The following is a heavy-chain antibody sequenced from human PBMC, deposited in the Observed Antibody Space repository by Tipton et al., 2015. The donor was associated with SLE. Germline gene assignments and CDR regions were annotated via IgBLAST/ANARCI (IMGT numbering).Heavy chain of an antibody. CDR2: INHSGIT. CDR3: ARPRRARDYTTSAAYYLDF. D-gene: IGHD2-2*02. Sequence: TLSLTCAVYGGSFRGYSWTWIRQAPRKGLEWIGDINHSGITNYNPSPKSRVTISLDTSKSQFSLRVNSVTAADTAVYYCARPRRARDYTTSAAYYLDFWGQGTLVTVSS. V-gene: IGHV4-34*01. J-gene: IGHJ4*02. CDR1: GGSFRGYS.